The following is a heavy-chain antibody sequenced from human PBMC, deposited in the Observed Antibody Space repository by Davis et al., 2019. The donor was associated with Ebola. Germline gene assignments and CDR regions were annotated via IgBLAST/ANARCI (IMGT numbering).Heavy chain of an antibody. V-gene: IGHV4-61*09. CDR2: IYTSGST. CDR3: ARDLGVVENGGFDY. Sequence: PSETLSLTCTVSGGSISSGSYYWSWIRQPAGKGLEWIGHIYTSGSTNYNPSLKSRVTISVDTSKNQFSLKLSSVTAADTAVYYCARDLGVVENGGFDYWGQGTLVTVSS. CDR1: GGSISSGSYY. J-gene: IGHJ4*02. D-gene: IGHD3-3*01.